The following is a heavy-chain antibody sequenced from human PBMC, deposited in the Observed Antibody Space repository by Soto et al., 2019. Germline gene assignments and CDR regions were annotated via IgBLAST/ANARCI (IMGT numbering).Heavy chain of an antibody. J-gene: IGHJ5*02. D-gene: IGHD1-7*01. Sequence: WGSLRLSCAASGFTFRSYSMNWVRQPPGKGLEWVSYISISSRTIYYAGSVRGRFTVSRDNAKNTLFLQMNSLRAEDTGVYYCGPRWNFNNWFDPWGQGTLVTVSS. CDR2: ISISSRTI. CDR3: GPRWNFNNWFDP. CDR1: GFTFRSYS. V-gene: IGHV3-48*04.